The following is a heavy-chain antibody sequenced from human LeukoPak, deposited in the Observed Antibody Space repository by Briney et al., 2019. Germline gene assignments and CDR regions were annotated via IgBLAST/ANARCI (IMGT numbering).Heavy chain of an antibody. D-gene: IGHD4-23*01. J-gene: IGHJ4*02. CDR3: ARDQGVTEVDY. V-gene: IGHV1-46*01. CDR1: GGTFSSYA. CDR2: INPSGGST. Sequence: GASVKVSCKASGGTFSSYAISWVRQAPGQGLEWMEIINPSGGSTSYAQKFQGRVTMTRDTSTSTVYMELSSLRSEDTAVYYCARDQGVTEVDYWGQGTLVTVSS.